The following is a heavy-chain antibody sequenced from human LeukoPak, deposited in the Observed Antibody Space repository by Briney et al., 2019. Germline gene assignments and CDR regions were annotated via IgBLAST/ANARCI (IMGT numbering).Heavy chain of an antibody. CDR3: AREDLDYDFWSGYLPD. CDR2: ISSGDDTI. J-gene: IGHJ4*02. V-gene: IGHV3-11*04. CDR1: GFTFSDYY. Sequence: PGGSLRLSCVASGFTFSDYYMSWIRQAPGKGLEWVSHISSGDDTIYYADSVKVRFTISRDNAKNSLYLQMNSLRVEDTAVYYCAREDLDYDFWSGYLPDWGQGTLVTVSS. D-gene: IGHD3-3*01.